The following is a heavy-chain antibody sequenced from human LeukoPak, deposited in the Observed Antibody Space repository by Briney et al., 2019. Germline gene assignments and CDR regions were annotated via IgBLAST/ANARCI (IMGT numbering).Heavy chain of an antibody. D-gene: IGHD6-13*01. J-gene: IGHJ5*02. CDR3: ARDRFIAAAVWFDP. CDR1: GFTVSRNY. Sequence: PGGSLRLSCAASGFTVSRNYMSWVRQAPGKGLEWVSYISSSSSTVYYADSVKGRFTISRDNAKNSLYLQMNSLRAEDTAVYYCARDRFIAAAVWFDPWGQGTLVTVSS. CDR2: ISSSSSTV. V-gene: IGHV3-48*01.